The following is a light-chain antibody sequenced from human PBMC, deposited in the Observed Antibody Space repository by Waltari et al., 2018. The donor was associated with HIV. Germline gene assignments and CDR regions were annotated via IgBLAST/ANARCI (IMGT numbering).Light chain of an antibody. CDR1: SSDVGGYDF. Sequence: QSALTQPLSASGSPGQSVAISCTGTSSDVGGYDFVSWYQQHPGKAPKLILYDVTKRPSGVPDRFSGSKSGSTASLTVSGLQAEDEADYYCSSYAGSNSLIFGGGTKLTVL. V-gene: IGLV2-8*01. J-gene: IGLJ2*01. CDR2: DVT. CDR3: SSYAGSNSLI.